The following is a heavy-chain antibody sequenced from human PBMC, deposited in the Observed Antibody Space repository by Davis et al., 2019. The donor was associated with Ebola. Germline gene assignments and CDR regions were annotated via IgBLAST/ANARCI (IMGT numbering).Heavy chain of an antibody. V-gene: IGHV1-69*13. CDR3: AILGYCSGGSCYSGWLDP. J-gene: IGHJ5*02. Sequence: SVKVSCKASGGTFSSYAISWVRQAAGKGLEWMGGIIPIFGTANYAQKFQGRATITADESTSTAYMELSSLRSEDTAVYYCAILGYCSGGSCYSGWLDPWGQGTLVTVSS. D-gene: IGHD2-15*01. CDR1: GGTFSSYA. CDR2: IIPIFGTA.